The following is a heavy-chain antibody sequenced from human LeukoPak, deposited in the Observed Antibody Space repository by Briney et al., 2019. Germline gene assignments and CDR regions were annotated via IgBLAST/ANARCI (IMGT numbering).Heavy chain of an antibody. V-gene: IGHV3-30*04. CDR1: GFTFSSYA. J-gene: IGHJ6*02. D-gene: IGHD6-13*01. CDR3: ARQFSSAGYSSSWSIYGMDV. Sequence: GGSLRLSCAASGFTFSSYAMHWVRQAPGKGLEWVAVISYDGSNKYYADSVKGRFTISRDNSKNTLYLQMNSLRAEDTAVYYCARQFSSAGYSSSWSIYGMDVWGQGTTVTVSS. CDR2: ISYDGSNK.